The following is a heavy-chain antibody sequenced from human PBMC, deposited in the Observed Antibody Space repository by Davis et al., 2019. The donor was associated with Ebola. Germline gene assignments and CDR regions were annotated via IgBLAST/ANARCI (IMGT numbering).Heavy chain of an antibody. CDR2: INAGNGNT. V-gene: IGHV1-3*01. D-gene: IGHD5/OR15-5a*01. Sequence: AASVKVSYKASGGTFSSYAINWVRQAPGQGLEWMGWINAGNGNTKYSQKFQGRVTITRDTSASTAYMELSSLRSEDTAVYYCARLSTRVDYWGQGTLVTVSS. CDR3: ARLSTRVDY. J-gene: IGHJ4*02. CDR1: GGTFSSYA.